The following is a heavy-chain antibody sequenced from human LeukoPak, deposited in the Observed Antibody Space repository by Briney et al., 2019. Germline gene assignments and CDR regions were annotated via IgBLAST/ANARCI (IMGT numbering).Heavy chain of an antibody. CDR1: GFTVSSNY. D-gene: IGHD3-10*01. J-gene: IGHJ4*02. V-gene: IGHV3-53*01. CDR2: LYSNGDT. CDR3: ARETMVRGVHDY. Sequence: GGSLRLSCAASGFTVSSNYMTWVCQAPGKGLEWVSVLYSNGDTYYADSVKGRFTISRDDSKNTLYLQMNSLRAEDTAVYYCARETMVRGVHDYWGQGTLVTVSS.